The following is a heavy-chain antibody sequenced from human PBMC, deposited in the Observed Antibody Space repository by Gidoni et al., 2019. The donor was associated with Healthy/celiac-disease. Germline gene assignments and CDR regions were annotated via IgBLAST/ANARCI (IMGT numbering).Heavy chain of an antibody. Sequence: EVQLVQSGAEVKKPGEYLRISCKGSGYSFTSDWISWVRQMHGKGLEVMGRIDPSDSYTNDSPSFQGHVTISAYKSIITAYLQWSSLKASDTAMYYCARQGSSVGKGPQVQKYFQHWGQGTLVTVSS. D-gene: IGHD1-1*01. CDR1: GYSFTSDW. CDR2: IDPSDSYT. V-gene: IGHV5-10-1*03. J-gene: IGHJ1*01. CDR3: ARQGSSVGKGPQVQKYFQH.